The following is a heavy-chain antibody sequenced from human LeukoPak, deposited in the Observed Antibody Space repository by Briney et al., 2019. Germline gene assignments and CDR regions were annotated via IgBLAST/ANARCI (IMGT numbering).Heavy chain of an antibody. D-gene: IGHD5-12*01. Sequence: GGSLRLSCAASGFTFSDYAMSWVRQAPGKGLEWVSVIGGSNGITFYVGSVKGRFTISRDNSKDTLYLQMNSLRAEDTAVYYCARNENSGWGYFDYWGQGTLVTVSS. CDR3: ARNENSGWGYFDY. V-gene: IGHV3-23*01. CDR1: GFTFSDYA. CDR2: IGGSNGIT. J-gene: IGHJ4*02.